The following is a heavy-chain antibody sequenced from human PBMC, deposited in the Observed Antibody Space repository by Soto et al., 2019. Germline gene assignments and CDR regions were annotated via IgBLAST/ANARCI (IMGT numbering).Heavy chain of an antibody. V-gene: IGHV4-39*07. CDR2: TYYSGRT. CDR3: ASRGETLDY. D-gene: IGHD3-10*01. J-gene: IGHJ4*02. CDR1: GGSISGSTYY. Sequence: SETLSLTCTVSGGSISGSTYYWGWIRQPPGKGLEYIGSTYYSGRTYYNPSLKSRVTISVDTSKNQFSLKLSSVTAADTAVYYCASRGETLDYWGQGTLVTVSS.